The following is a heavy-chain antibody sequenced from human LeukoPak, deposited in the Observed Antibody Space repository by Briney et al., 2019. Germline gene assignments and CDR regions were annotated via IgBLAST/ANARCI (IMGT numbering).Heavy chain of an antibody. J-gene: IGHJ1*01. CDR3: ARGSSSGYYIEYFQH. Sequence: INPSGGSTSYAQKFQGRVTMTRDTSTSTVYMELSSLRSEDTAVYYCARGSSSGYYIEYFQHWGQGTLVTVSS. CDR2: INPSGGST. D-gene: IGHD3-22*01. V-gene: IGHV1-46*01.